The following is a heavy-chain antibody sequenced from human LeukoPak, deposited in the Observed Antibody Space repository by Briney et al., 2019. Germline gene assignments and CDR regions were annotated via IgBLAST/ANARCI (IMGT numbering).Heavy chain of an antibody. V-gene: IGHV3-30*02. J-gene: IGHJ4*02. CDR3: AKDEIY. CDR2: IRNDGSNH. CDR1: GFTFSHHG. Sequence: PGGSLRLPCAASGFTFSHHGMHWFRQAPGKGLEWVAFIRNDGSNHYYADSVKGRFTISRDNSKNTLYLQMNSLRAEDTAVYYCAKDEIYWGQGTLVTVSS.